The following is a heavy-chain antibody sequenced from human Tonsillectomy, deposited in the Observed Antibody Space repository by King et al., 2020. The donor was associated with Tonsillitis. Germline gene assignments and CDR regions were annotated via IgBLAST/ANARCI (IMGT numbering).Heavy chain of an antibody. CDR3: AKAQWFGDGSI. V-gene: IGHV3-23*04. CDR1: GFTFSNYA. Sequence: QLVQSGGGLVQPGGSLRLSCAASGFTFSNYAMTWVRQAPGKGLEWVASISGGGGYTYYADSVKGRFTISRDNSKNTLYLQMNSLRAEDTALYYCAKAQWFGDGSIWGQGTVVTVSA. CDR2: ISGGGGYT. D-gene: IGHD3-10*01. J-gene: IGHJ3*02.